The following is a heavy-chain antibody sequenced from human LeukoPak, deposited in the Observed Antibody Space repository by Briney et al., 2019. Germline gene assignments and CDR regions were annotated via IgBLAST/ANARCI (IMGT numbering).Heavy chain of an antibody. CDR2: VDPEDGET. V-gene: IGHV1-69-2*01. D-gene: IGHD6-13*01. CDR3: ATGIAAASSISDY. J-gene: IGHJ4*02. Sequence: ASVKVSCKVSGYTFTDYYMHWVQQAPGKGLEWMGLVDPEDGETIYAEKFQGRVTITADTSTDTAFMELSSLRSEDTAVYYYATGIAAASSISDYWGQGTLVTVSS. CDR1: GYTFTDYY.